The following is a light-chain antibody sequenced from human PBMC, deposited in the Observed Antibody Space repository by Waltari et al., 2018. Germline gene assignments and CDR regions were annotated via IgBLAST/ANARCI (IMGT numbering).Light chain of an antibody. CDR2: EVS. CDR1: SSDVGGYDL. CDR3: STYTGSGTFVV. J-gene: IGLJ2*01. Sequence: QSALTQPASVSGSPGQSITISCTGTSSDVGGYDLVSWYHQHPGKVPKLLIYEVSRGPSGVSYRFAGCWSGSTASLTISGLQTEDEADYYCSTYTGSGTFVVFGGGTKLTVL. V-gene: IGLV2-23*02.